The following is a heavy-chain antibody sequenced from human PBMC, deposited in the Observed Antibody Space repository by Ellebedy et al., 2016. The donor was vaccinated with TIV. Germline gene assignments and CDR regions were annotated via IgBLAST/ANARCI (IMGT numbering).Heavy chain of an antibody. J-gene: IGHJ4*02. Sequence: SETLSLTXTVSGGSIISSYYWGWIRQPPGKGLEWIGSVYHSGSAYYNPSLKSRVTISVDTSKNQFSPKLSSVTAADTAVYYCARGPSLTYGDPHVGQYYFDYWGQGTLVTVSS. CDR1: GGSIISSYY. CDR2: VYHSGSA. D-gene: IGHD4-17*01. CDR3: ARGPSLTYGDPHVGQYYFDY. V-gene: IGHV4-39*01.